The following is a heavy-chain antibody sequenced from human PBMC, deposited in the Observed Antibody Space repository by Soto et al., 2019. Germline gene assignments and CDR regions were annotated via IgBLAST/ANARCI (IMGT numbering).Heavy chain of an antibody. CDR3: ARDQKYLRHGYSDY. V-gene: IGHV3-21*01. Sequence: EVQLVESGGGLVKPGGSLRLSCAASGFSFSSHSMNWVRQAPGKGLEWVSSIGDISTFIYYADSVKGRFTISRDNANNSLFLQMNSLRAEDTAVYFCARDQKYLRHGYSDYWGQGTRVTVSS. CDR2: IGDISTFI. D-gene: IGHD5-12*01. CDR1: GFSFSSHS. J-gene: IGHJ4*02.